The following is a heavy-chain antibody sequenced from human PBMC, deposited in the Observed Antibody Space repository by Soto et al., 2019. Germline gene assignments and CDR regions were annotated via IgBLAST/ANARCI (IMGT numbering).Heavy chain of an antibody. CDR1: GGAMNTYY. D-gene: IGHD3-3*01. CDR2: IYSSGTT. V-gene: IGHV4-4*07. CDR3: ARGQRFSDWFDP. J-gene: IGHJ5*02. Sequence: QVHLQESGPGLVKPSETLSLTCTVSGGAMNTYYWTWIRQPAGKGLEWIGRIYSSGTTKFNPSLQSRVTMSLDTSNTQFSLRLTSVTAADTAVYYCARGQRFSDWFDPWGQGTLVTVSS.